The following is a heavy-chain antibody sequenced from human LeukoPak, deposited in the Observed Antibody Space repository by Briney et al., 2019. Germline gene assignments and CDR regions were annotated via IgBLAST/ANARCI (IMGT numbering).Heavy chain of an antibody. CDR1: GFTFSDYY. CDR2: ISGSGTTI. V-gene: IGHV3-11*01. Sequence: PGGSLRLSCTGSGFTFSDYYMSWIRQAPGKGLEWVSYISGSGTTIYYADSVKGRFTVSRDNANDSLYLQMNGLRVEDTAMYFCARDLGRSSRSAYYYMDVWGKGTTVTVSS. CDR3: ARDLGRSSRSAYYYMDV. D-gene: IGHD3-3*01. J-gene: IGHJ6*03.